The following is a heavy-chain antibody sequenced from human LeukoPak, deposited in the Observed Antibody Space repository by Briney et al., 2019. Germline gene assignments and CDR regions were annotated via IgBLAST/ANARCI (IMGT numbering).Heavy chain of an antibody. V-gene: IGHV3-48*03. J-gene: IGHJ6*02. CDR3: ARADYVWGSYRYTPPNYYYGMDV. D-gene: IGHD3-16*02. Sequence: GGSLRLSCAASGLTFSSYEMNWVRQAPGKGLEWVSYISSSGSTIFYADSVKDRFTISRDNAKNSLYLQMNSLRAEDTAVYYCARADYVWGSYRYTPPNYYYGMDVWGQGTTVTVSS. CDR1: GLTFSSYE. CDR2: ISSSGSTI.